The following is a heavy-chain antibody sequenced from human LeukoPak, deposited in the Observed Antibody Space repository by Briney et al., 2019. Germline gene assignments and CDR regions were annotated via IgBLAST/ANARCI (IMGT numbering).Heavy chain of an antibody. CDR2: FDPENAEI. CDR1: GNTLRELP. J-gene: IGHJ4*02. CDR3: ATRGSDFWSGFDF. Sequence: ASVKVSCKLSGNTLRELPIQWVRQAGGKGLEWMAGFDPENAEIVYAQKFQGRVTMTEDTSTDPAYMELTSLTSDYTALYYCATRGSDFWSGFDFWGQGTQVTVSS. V-gene: IGHV1-24*01. D-gene: IGHD3-3*01.